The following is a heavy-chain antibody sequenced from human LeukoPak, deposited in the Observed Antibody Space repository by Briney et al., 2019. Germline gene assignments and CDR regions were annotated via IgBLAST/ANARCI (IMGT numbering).Heavy chain of an antibody. CDR2: INHSGST. D-gene: IGHD6-13*01. V-gene: IGHV4-34*01. CDR3: ARGGQQLDPIYYYHGMDV. J-gene: IGHJ6*02. CDR1: GGSFSGYY. Sequence: SETLSLTCAVYGGSFSGYYWSWIRQPPGKGLEWIGEINHSGSTNYNPSLKSRVTISVDTSKNQFSLKLSSVTAADTAVYYCARGGQQLDPIYYYHGMDVWGQGTTVTVSS.